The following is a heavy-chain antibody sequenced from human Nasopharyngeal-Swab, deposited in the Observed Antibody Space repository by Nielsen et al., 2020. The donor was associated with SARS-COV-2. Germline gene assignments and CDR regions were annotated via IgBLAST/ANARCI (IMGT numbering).Heavy chain of an antibody. J-gene: IGHJ3*02. V-gene: IGHV4-31*02. CDR3: ARAARYSSTWSLPYDAFDI. D-gene: IGHD6-13*01. Sequence: WIRQPPGKGLEWIGYIYYSGSTYYNPSLKSRLTISVDTSKNQFSLKLGSVTAADTAVYYCARAARYSSTWSLPYDAFDIWGQGTMVTVSS. CDR2: IYYSGST.